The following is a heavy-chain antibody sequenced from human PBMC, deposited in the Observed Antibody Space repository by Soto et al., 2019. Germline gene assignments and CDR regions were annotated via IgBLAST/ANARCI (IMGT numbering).Heavy chain of an antibody. Sequence: GGSLRLSCAASGFTFSSYGMHWVRQAPGEGLEWLANIKQDGSETYYVDSVKGRFTISRDNAKNSLYLQMSSLRAEDTAVYYCARDSVFYDSTGDFDYWGQGTVVTVSS. J-gene: IGHJ4*02. D-gene: IGHD3-22*01. CDR2: IKQDGSET. CDR1: GFTFSSYG. CDR3: ARDSVFYDSTGDFDY. V-gene: IGHV3-7*01.